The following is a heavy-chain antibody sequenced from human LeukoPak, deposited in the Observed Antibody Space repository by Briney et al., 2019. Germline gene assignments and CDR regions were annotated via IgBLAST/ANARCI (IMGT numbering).Heavy chain of an antibody. CDR2: ISGSGGST. Sequence: PGGSLRLSCAASGFTFSSYAMSWVRQAPGKGLEWVSAISGSGGSTYYADSVKGRFTISRDNSKNALHLQMNSLRAEDTAVYYCAKVEGGDYGTYYYFYYAMDVWGQGTTVTVSS. J-gene: IGHJ6*02. CDR1: GFTFSSYA. CDR3: AKVEGGDYGTYYYFYYAMDV. V-gene: IGHV3-23*01. D-gene: IGHD4-17*01.